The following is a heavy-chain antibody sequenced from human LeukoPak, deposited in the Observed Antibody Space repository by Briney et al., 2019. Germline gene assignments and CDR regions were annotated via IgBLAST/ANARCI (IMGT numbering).Heavy chain of an antibody. CDR2: ISSSSSTI. V-gene: IGHV3-48*01. CDR3: AKDCCGGQPAKPDY. D-gene: IGHD2-21*01. J-gene: IGHJ4*02. Sequence: PGGSLRLSCAASGFTFSSYSMNWVRQAPGKGLEWVSYISSSSSTIYYADSVKGRFTISRDSSKNTLYLQMNSLRAEDTAVYYCAKDCCGGQPAKPDYWGQGTLVTVSS. CDR1: GFTFSSYS.